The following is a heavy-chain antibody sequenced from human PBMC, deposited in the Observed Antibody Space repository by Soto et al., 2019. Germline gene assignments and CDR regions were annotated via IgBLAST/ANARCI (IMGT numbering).Heavy chain of an antibody. CDR3: ARARGAVDAFDI. J-gene: IGHJ3*02. D-gene: IGHD3-16*01. CDR2: IIPIFGTA. CDR1: GGTFSSYA. V-gene: IGHV1-69*01. Sequence: QVQLVQSGAEVKKPGSSVKVSCKASGGTFSSYAISWVRQAPGQGLELMGGIIPIFGTANYAQKFQVRVTITEDESTSKAYMERSSLRAEDTAVYYCARARGAVDAFDIWGQGTMVTVSS.